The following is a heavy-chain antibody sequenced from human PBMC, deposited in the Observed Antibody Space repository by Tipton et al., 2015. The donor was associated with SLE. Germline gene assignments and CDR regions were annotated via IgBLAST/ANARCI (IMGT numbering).Heavy chain of an antibody. CDR1: GFTVSSYG. V-gene: IGHV3-30*02. Sequence: SLRLSCAASGFTVSSYGMHWVRQAPGKGLEWVAFIRYDGSNKYYADSVKGRFTISRDNSKNTLYLQMNSLRAEDTAVYYCAKARDSGSYLDAFDIWGQGTMVTVSS. D-gene: IGHD1-26*01. J-gene: IGHJ3*02. CDR3: AKARDSGSYLDAFDI. CDR2: IRYDGSNK.